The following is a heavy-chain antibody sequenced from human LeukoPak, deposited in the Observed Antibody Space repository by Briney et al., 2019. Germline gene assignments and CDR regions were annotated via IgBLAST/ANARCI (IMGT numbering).Heavy chain of an antibody. V-gene: IGHV3-74*01. CDR2: IHSDGSTT. J-gene: IGHJ6*02. Sequence: GGSLRLSCAVSGITVSKYWMHWVRQVPGKGLVWVSRIHSDGSTTDYADSVKGRFTITRDSAKNTLYLEMNSLRVEDTAVYYCTRDANHYGGMDVWGQGTTVTVSS. CDR1: GITVSKYW. CDR3: TRDANHYGGMDV.